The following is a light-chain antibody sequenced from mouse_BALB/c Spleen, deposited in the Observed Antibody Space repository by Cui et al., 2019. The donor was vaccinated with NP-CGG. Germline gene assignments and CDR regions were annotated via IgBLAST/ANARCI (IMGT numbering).Light chain of an antibody. CDR2: GTN. CDR1: TGAVTTSNY. CDR3: ALWYSNHWV. V-gene: IGLV1*01. Sequence: QAVVTQEAALITQPGDTVTLTCRSSTGAVTTSNYANWVQEKPDHLFTGLIGGTNNRAPGVPARFSGSLIGDKAALTITGAQTEDEAIYFCALWYSNHWVFGGGTKLTVL. J-gene: IGLJ1*01.